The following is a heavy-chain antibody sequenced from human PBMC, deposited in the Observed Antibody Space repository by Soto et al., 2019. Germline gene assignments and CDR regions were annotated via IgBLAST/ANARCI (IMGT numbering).Heavy chain of an antibody. CDR3: TRGSTGWPNFDY. CDR2: VSAYNGNT. CDR1: GYIFNTYG. Sequence: ASVKVSCKASGYIFNTYGISWVRQAPGQGLEWMGWVSAYNGNTNYAQRLQGRVSMTTDTSTSTAYMELRSLKSDDTAVYYCTRGSTGWPNFDYWGQGTLVTVSS. V-gene: IGHV1-18*01. J-gene: IGHJ4*02. D-gene: IGHD6-19*01.